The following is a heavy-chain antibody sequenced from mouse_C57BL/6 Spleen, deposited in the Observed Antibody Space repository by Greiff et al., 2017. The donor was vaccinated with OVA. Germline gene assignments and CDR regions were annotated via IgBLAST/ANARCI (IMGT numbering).Heavy chain of an antibody. CDR2: FHPYNDDT. CDR3: ARRDGYYGFDY. CDR1: GYTFTTYP. V-gene: IGHV1-47*01. J-gene: IGHJ2*01. D-gene: IGHD2-3*01. Sequence: QVQLQQSVAALVPPGASVTMSCQASGYTFTTYPIEWMKQNHGKSLEWIGNFHPYNDDTKYNEKFKGKATLTVEKSSSTVYLELSRLTSDDSAVYYCARRDGYYGFDYWGQGTTLTVSS.